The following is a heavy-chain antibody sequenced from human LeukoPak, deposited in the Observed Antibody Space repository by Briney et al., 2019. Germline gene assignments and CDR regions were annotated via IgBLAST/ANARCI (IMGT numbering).Heavy chain of an antibody. V-gene: IGHV1-2*02. D-gene: IGHD2-15*01. CDR1: GYTFTGYY. Sequence: ASVKVSRKASGYTFTGYYMHWVRQAPGQGLEWMGWINPNSGGTNYAQKFQGRVTMTRDTSISTAYMELSRLRSDDTAVYYCARGYCSGGSCSHDYWGQGTLVTVSS. CDR3: ARGYCSGGSCSHDY. CDR2: INPNSGGT. J-gene: IGHJ4*02.